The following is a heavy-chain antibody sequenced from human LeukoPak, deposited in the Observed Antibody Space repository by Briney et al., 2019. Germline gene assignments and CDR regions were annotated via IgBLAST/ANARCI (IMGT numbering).Heavy chain of an antibody. Sequence: GGSLRLSCAVSGFTASSNYMSWVRQAPGKGLELVSVIYSDDRTYYADSVKGRFTISRHTSKKTLYLQMNSLRAEDTAVCYCAREVMAKRRAFDIWGQGTVVTVSS. D-gene: IGHD2-8*01. CDR1: GFTASSNY. V-gene: IGHV3-53*04. J-gene: IGHJ3*02. CDR3: AREVMAKRRAFDI. CDR2: IYSDDRT.